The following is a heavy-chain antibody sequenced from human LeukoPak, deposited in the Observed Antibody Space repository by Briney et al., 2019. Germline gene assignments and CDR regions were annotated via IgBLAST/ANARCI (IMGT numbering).Heavy chain of an antibody. J-gene: IGHJ4*02. V-gene: IGHV4-61*02. CDR3: ARGGAIFTFFDS. Sequence: SETLSLTCTVSGDSITSGDYYWNWLRQPAGKGLEWIGRVVPGARSHYNPSLRSRVSISTDTSKNKVSLKLTSVTAADTAVYFCARGGAIFTFFDSWGQGTLVTVCS. CDR2: VVPGARS. CDR1: GDSITSGDYY. D-gene: IGHD2/OR15-2a*01.